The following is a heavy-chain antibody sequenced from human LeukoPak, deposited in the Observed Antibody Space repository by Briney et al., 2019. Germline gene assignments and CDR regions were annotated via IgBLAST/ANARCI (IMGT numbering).Heavy chain of an antibody. D-gene: IGHD3/OR15-3a*01. V-gene: IGHV4-61*02. J-gene: IGHJ6*03. CDR2: IYTSGST. CDR1: GGSISSGSYY. Sequence: PSETLSLTCTVSGGSISSGSYYWSWIRQPAGKGLEWIGRIYTSGSTNYNPSLKSRVTISVDTSKNQFSLKLSSVTAADTAVYYCARVRSSGLHFYYYYMDVWGKGTTVTVSS. CDR3: ARVRSSGLHFYYYYMDV.